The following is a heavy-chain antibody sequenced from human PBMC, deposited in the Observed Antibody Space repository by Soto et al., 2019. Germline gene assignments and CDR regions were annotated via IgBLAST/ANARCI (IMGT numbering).Heavy chain of an antibody. V-gene: IGHV4-31*03. CDR2: IYYSGST. J-gene: IGHJ4*02. CDR3: ARASHLVETIDE. Sequence: SETLSLTCTVSGGSISSGGYYWSWIRQHPGKGLEWIGYIYYSGSTYYNPSLKSRVTISVDTSKNQFSLKLSSVTAADTAVYYCARASHLVETIDEWGQGTLVTVGS. CDR1: GGSISSGGYY. D-gene: IGHD3-3*02.